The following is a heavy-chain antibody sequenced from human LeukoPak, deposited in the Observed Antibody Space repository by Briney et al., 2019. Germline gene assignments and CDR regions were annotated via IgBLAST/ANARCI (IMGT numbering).Heavy chain of an antibody. CDR1: GFTFSSYS. D-gene: IGHD3-16*02. J-gene: IGHJ6*03. V-gene: IGHV3-48*01. Sequence: GGSLRLSCAASGFTFSSYSMNWVRQAPGKGLEWVSYISSSSSTIYYADSVKGRFTISRDNAKNSLYLQMNSLRAEDTAVYYCARVNSYRGYYYMDVWGKETTVTVSS. CDR2: ISSSSSTI. CDR3: ARVNSYRGYYYMDV.